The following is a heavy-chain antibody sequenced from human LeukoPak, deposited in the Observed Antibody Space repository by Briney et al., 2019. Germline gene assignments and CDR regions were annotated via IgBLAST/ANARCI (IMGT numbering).Heavy chain of an antibody. D-gene: IGHD4-17*01. V-gene: IGHV3-74*01. CDR3: ARGSWDYGDFAFHAFDL. J-gene: IGHJ3*01. CDR1: GFNFNDYW. Sequence: GGSLRLSCAASGFNFNDYWMHWVRQAPGKGLVWVSRINSYGSTTTYADSVKGRFTISRDTAKNTLFLQMNSLRAEDTALYYCARGSWDYGDFAFHAFDLWGQGTMVTVSS. CDR2: INSYGSTT.